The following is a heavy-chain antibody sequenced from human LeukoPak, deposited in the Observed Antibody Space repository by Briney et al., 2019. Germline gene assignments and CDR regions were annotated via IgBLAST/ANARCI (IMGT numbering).Heavy chain of an antibody. Sequence: ASVKVSCKASGYTFSDYYIHWVREAPGQGPESMGFINPRGGTNYVQKFQGRVTMTRDTSTAYMDLSSLRSDDTAVYYCARDEAASWDNALDMWGQGTMVTVSS. CDR1: GYTFSDYY. V-gene: IGHV1-2*02. J-gene: IGHJ3*02. CDR2: INPRGGT. CDR3: ARDEAASWDNALDM. D-gene: IGHD1-26*01.